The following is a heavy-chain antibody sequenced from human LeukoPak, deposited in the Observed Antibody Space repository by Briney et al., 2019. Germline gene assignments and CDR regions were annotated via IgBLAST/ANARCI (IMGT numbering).Heavy chain of an antibody. V-gene: IGHV3-7*01. Sequence: GGSLRLSCAASGFTFSSYWMSWVRQAPGKGLEWVASIKQDGSEKYYVDSVKGRFTISRDNAKNSLYLQMNSLRAEDTAVYYCAREGDYGDYGYWGQGTLVTVSS. CDR1: GFTFSSYW. J-gene: IGHJ4*02. CDR3: AREGDYGDYGY. CDR2: IKQDGSEK. D-gene: IGHD4-17*01.